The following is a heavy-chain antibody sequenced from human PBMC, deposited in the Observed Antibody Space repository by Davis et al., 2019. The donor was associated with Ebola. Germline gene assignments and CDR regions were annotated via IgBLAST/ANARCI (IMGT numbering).Heavy chain of an antibody. D-gene: IGHD3-3*01. CDR1: GGSVSSGSYY. CDR3: ARVDTIFGVEQYGMDV. V-gene: IGHV4-61*03. CDR2: IYYSGST. J-gene: IGHJ6*02. Sequence: MPSETLSLTCTVSGGSVSSGSYYWSWIRQPPEKGLEWVGYIYYSGSTNYNPSLKSRVTISVATSKNHFSLKLSSVTAADTAVYYCARVDTIFGVEQYGMDVWGQGTTVTGSS.